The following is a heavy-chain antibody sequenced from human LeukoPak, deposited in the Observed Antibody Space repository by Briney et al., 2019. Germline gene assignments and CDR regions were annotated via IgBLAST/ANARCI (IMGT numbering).Heavy chain of an antibody. CDR2: INHSGST. J-gene: IGHJ4*02. V-gene: IGHV4-34*01. CDR3: ARYYDTSDYYDN. CDR1: GGSFSGYY. Sequence: SETLSLTCAVYGGSFSGYYWSWIRQPPGKGLEWIGEINHSGSTNYNPSLKSRVTISVDTSKNQFSLKLSSVTAADTAVYYCARYYDTSDYYDNWGQGTLVTVSS. D-gene: IGHD3-22*01.